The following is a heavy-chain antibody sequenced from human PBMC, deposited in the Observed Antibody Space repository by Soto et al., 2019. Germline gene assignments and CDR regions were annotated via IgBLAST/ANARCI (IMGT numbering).Heavy chain of an antibody. CDR2: IWYDGSNK. V-gene: IGHV3-33*01. CDR1: GFTFSSYG. Sequence: PGGSLRLSCAASGFTFSSYGMHWVRQAPGKGLEWVAVIWYDGSNKYYADSVKGRFTISRDNSKNTLYLQMYSLRAEDTAVYYCARDSATPLYYYDSSGYYNYGMDVWGQGTTVTVSS. D-gene: IGHD3-22*01. J-gene: IGHJ6*02. CDR3: ARDSATPLYYYDSSGYYNYGMDV.